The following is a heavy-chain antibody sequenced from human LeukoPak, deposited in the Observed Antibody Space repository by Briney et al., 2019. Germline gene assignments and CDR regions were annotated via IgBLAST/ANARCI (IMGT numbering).Heavy chain of an antibody. CDR1: GFTFSSYG. J-gene: IGHJ4*02. CDR2: IRYDGSNK. Sequence: GGSLRLSCAASGFTFSSYGMHWVRQAPGKGLEWVAFIRYDGSNKYYADSVKGRFTISRDNSKNTLYLQMNSLRAEDTAVYYCAKDRAMVRGVIITTDYWGRGTLVTVSS. V-gene: IGHV3-30*02. D-gene: IGHD3-10*01. CDR3: AKDRAMVRGVIITTDY.